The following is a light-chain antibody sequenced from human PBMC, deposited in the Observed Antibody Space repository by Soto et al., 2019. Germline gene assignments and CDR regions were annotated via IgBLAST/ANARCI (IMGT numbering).Light chain of an antibody. CDR2: KAS. CDR1: QTISSW. Sequence: DIHMTQSPSTLSGSLDDIVTITCRASQTISSWLAWYQQKPGKAPKLLIYKASTLKSGVPSRFSGSGSGTHFTLTISSLQPEDFATYYCQQFNSYPWTFGQGTKVDIK. CDR3: QQFNSYPWT. V-gene: IGKV1-5*03. J-gene: IGKJ1*01.